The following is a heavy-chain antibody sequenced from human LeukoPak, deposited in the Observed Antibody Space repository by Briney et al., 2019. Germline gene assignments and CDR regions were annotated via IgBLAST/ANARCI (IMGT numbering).Heavy chain of an antibody. D-gene: IGHD5-18*01. CDR3: ARLQMDTAMVRFDY. Sequence: KPSETLSLTCTVSGASISGYHWSWIRQPPGKGLEWIGYIYYSGSTSYNPSLKSRVTISLDTSKNQFSLRLSSVTAADTAVYYCARLQMDTAMVRFDYWGQGTLVTVSS. V-gene: IGHV4-59*08. CDR1: GASISGYH. J-gene: IGHJ4*02. CDR2: IYYSGST.